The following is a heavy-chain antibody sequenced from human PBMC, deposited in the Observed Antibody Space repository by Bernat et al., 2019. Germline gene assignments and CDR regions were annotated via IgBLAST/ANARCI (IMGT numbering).Heavy chain of an antibody. D-gene: IGHD6-19*01. J-gene: IGHJ2*01. CDR2: ISGSGGST. CDR3: AKSSSGWSRYFDL. V-gene: IGHV3-23*01. Sequence: EVQLLESGGGLVQPGGSLRLSCAASGFTFSSYAMSWVRQAPGKGLEWVSAISGSGGSTYNADSVKGRFTISRDNSKNTLYLQMNSLRAEDTAVYYCAKSSSGWSRYFDLWGRGTLVTVSS. CDR1: GFTFSSYA.